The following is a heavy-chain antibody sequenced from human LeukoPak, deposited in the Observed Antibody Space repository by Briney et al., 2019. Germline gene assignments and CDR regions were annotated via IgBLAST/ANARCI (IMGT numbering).Heavy chain of an antibody. CDR1: GFTFSSYA. Sequence: GGSLRLSCAASGFTFSSYAMHWVRQAPGKGLEWVAVISYDGSNKYYADSVKGRFTISRDNSKNTLYLQMNSLRAEDTAVYYCAREAKDYYYYYYMDVWGKGTTVTISS. CDR3: AREAKDYYYYYYMDV. V-gene: IGHV3-30*14. CDR2: ISYDGSNK. J-gene: IGHJ6*03.